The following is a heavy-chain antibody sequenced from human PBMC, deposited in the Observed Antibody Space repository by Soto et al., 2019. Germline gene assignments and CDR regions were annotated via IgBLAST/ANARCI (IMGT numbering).Heavy chain of an antibody. CDR1: GYTFTSYG. J-gene: IGHJ4*02. D-gene: IGHD6-13*01. V-gene: IGHV1-18*01. Sequence: QVQLVQSGAEVKKPGASVKVSCKASGYTFTSYGISWVRQAPGQGLEWMGWISDDNGNTNYAQKLQGRVTMTTDTSPSTAYMDLRSLRSADTAVYYCAGGLAAAGHWGEGTLVTVSS. CDR2: ISDDNGNT. CDR3: AGGLAAAGH.